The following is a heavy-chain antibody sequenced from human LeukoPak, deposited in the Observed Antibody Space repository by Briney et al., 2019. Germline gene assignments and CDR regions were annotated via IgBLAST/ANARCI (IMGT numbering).Heavy chain of an antibody. J-gene: IGHJ4*02. CDR2: IYYSGST. V-gene: IGHV4-39*01. D-gene: IGHD2/OR15-2a*01. CDR1: GGSINSSNHY. CDR3: VRQKITTSDY. Sequence: PETLSLTCTVSGGSINSSNHYWGWIRQSPGEGLGWIGSIYYSGSTYYNPSLKSRVTISVDTSKNQFSLKLNSVTAADTAVYYCVRQKITTSDYWGQGTLVTVPS.